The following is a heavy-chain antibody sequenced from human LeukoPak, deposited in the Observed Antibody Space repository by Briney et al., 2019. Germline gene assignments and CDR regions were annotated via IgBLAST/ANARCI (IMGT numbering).Heavy chain of an antibody. Sequence: PGGSLRLSCAASGFTFSHYWMHWVRQAPGKGLVWVSRIESDGGRTDYADSLKGRFTISRDNAKNTLYLEMNSLRAEDTAVYYCARVGHCSSTACFIDYWCQGTLVTVSS. D-gene: IGHD2-2*01. J-gene: IGHJ4*02. CDR3: ARVGHCSSTACFIDY. V-gene: IGHV3-74*01. CDR1: GFTFSHYW. CDR2: IESDGGRT.